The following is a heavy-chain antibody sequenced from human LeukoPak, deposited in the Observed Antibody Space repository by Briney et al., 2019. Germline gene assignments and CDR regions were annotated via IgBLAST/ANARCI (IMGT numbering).Heavy chain of an antibody. CDR3: AREGAGIVVVPAAHTAFDT. CDR2: IYYSGST. J-gene: IGHJ3*02. CDR1: GGSISSSSYY. D-gene: IGHD2-2*01. V-gene: IGHV4-39*07. Sequence: SETLSLTCTVSGGSISSSSYYWGWIRQPPGKGLEWIGSIYYSGSTYCNPSLKSRVTISVDTSKNQFSLKLSSVTAADTAVYYCAREGAGIVVVPAAHTAFDTWGQGTMVTVSS.